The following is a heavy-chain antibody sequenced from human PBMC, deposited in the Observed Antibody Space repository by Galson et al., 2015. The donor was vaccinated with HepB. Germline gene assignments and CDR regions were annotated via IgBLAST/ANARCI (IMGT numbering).Heavy chain of an antibody. CDR1: GFTFNDYA. CDR3: ASAGGLTY. V-gene: IGHV3-30-3*01. CDR2: ISYDRSEK. Sequence: SLRLSCAASGFTFNDYAMHWVRQAPGKGLEWVAVISYDRSEKYYADSVTGRFTISRDNSKNTLYLQMNSLRTEDTAVYYCASAGGLTYWGQGTLVTVSS. D-gene: IGHD3-16*01. J-gene: IGHJ4*02.